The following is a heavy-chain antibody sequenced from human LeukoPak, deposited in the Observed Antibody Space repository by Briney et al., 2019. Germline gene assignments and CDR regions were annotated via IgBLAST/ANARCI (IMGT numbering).Heavy chain of an antibody. CDR3: ARTDVLTGTLFDY. CDR1: GGSISSYY. J-gene: IGHJ4*02. CDR2: IYYSGST. V-gene: IGHV4-59*01. D-gene: IGHD6-13*01. Sequence: PSETLSLTCTVSGGSISSYYWSWIRQPPGKGLEWIGYIYYSGSTNYNPSLKSRVTISVDTSKNQFPLKLSSVTAADTAVYYCARTDVLTGTLFDYWGQGTLVTVSS.